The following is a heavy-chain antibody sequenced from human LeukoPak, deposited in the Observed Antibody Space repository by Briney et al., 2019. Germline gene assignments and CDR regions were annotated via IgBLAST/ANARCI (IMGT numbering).Heavy chain of an antibody. CDR3: AKDHFGSGNYYRPFDY. V-gene: IGHV3-23*01. Sequence: PGGSLRLSCAASGFTFSSYAMSWVRQALGKGLEWVSAVSGSGGSTYYADSVEGRFTISRDNSKNTLHLQMNSLRAEDTAVYYCAKDHFGSGNYYRPFDYWGQGTLVTVSS. CDR2: VSGSGGST. D-gene: IGHD3-10*01. J-gene: IGHJ4*02. CDR1: GFTFSSYA.